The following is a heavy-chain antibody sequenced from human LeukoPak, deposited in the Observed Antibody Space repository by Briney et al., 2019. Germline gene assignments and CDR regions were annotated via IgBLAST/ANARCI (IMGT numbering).Heavy chain of an antibody. CDR1: GFTFSNYG. CDR2: ISGGGGST. Sequence: GGSLRLSCAASGFTFSNYGMSWVRQAPGKGLEWVSAISGGGGSTYYADSVKGRFTISGDNSKNTLYVQMNSLRADDTAVYYCARTVAGTGGYYYYYGMDVWGPGTTVTVSS. V-gene: IGHV3-23*01. CDR3: ARTVAGTGGYYYYYGMDV. J-gene: IGHJ6*02. D-gene: IGHD6-19*01.